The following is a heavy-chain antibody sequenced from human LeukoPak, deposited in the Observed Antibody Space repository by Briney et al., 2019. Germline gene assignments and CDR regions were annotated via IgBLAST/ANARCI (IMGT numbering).Heavy chain of an antibody. CDR2: IKSKSDGGTT. J-gene: IGHJ4*02. Sequence: GGSLRLSCGASGLKVRDVWMSWVRQAPGWRLEWLGRIKSKSDGGTTDYVAPVKGRFTISRDDSKNTVSLQMNSLKSEDTAVYYCTTDPRHWGQGTLVTVSS. CDR1: GLKVRDVW. CDR3: TTDPRH. V-gene: IGHV3-15*01.